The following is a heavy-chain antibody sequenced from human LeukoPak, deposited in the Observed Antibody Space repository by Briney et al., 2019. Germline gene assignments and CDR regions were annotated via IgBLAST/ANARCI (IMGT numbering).Heavy chain of an antibody. CDR1: GASLRGSY. CDR3: ARGGNGWYFDL. Sequence: PSETLSLTCAVQGASLRGSYWSWIRQPPGKGLQWIGQIDHSGSTHSIPSLKSRVTISLDTSQSQVSLKVNSVTAADTAVYFCARGGNGWYFDLWGRGTLVTVST. V-gene: IGHV4-34*01. J-gene: IGHJ2*01. D-gene: IGHD1-14*01. CDR2: IDHSGST.